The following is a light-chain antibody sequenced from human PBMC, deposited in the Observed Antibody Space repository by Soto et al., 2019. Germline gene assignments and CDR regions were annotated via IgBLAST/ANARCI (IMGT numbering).Light chain of an antibody. CDR2: WAS. V-gene: IGKV4-1*01. CDR3: QQYYSTPRT. J-gene: IGKJ1*01. CDR1: QSVVYSSNNKNY. Sequence: DILMTKSPDSLAVSVGERATINCRSSQSVVYSSNNKNYLAWYQQKPGQPPKLLIYWASTRESGVPDRFSGSGSGTDFTLTISSLQAEDVAVYYCQQYYSTPRTFGQGTKVDIK.